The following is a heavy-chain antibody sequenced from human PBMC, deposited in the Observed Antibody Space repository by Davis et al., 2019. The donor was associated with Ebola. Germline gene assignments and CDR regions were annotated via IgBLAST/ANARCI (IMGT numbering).Heavy chain of an antibody. CDR1: VFTFSSYS. D-gene: IGHD1-14*01. V-gene: IGHV3-21*01. Sequence: GESLKISCAASVFTFSSYSMNWVRQAPGKGLEWVSSISSSSSYIYYADSVKGRFTISRDNAKNSLYLQMNSLRAEDTAVYYCARDPEDYYYYGMDVWGQGTTVTVSS. CDR2: ISSSSSYI. CDR3: ARDPEDYYYYGMDV. J-gene: IGHJ6*02.